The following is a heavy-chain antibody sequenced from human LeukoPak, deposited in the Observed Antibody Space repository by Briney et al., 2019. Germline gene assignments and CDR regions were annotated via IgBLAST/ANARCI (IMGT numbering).Heavy chain of an antibody. V-gene: IGHV5-51*01. J-gene: IGHJ1*01. CDR3: ARAGYCSGGSCSRDFQH. CDR1: GYTFTSHW. Sequence: GESLKISCKGSGYTFTSHWIGWVRQMPGKGLEWMGSIYPGDSDTRYSPSFQGQVTVSADKSITTAYLQWSSLKASDTAMYYCARAGYCSGGSCSRDFQHWGQGTLVTVSS. CDR2: IYPGDSDT. D-gene: IGHD2-15*01.